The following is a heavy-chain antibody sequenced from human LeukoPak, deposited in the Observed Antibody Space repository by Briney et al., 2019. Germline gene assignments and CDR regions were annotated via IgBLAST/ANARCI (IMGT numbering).Heavy chain of an antibody. V-gene: IGHV1-2*02. CDR2: INPNSGGT. CDR3: ARLVGATVVPGDY. CDR1: GYIFTGYY. J-gene: IGHJ4*02. Sequence: GASVKVSCKASGYIFTGYYMHWVRQAPGQGLEWMGWINPNSGGTNYAQKFQGRVTMTRDTSISTAYMELSRLRSDDTAVYYCARLVGATVVPGDYWGQGTLVTVSS. D-gene: IGHD1-26*01.